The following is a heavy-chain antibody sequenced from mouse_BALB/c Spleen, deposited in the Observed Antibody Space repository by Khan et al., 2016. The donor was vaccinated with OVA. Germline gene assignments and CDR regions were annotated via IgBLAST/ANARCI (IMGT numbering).Heavy chain of an antibody. CDR1: GYTFSSYW. J-gene: IGHJ2*01. CDR2: IYPGNSDT. Sequence: EVQLQQSGTVLARPGASVKMSCKASGYTFSSYWMHWVKQRPGQGLEWIGTIYPGNSDTNYNQKIKGKAKLTAVTTTSTAYMELNSLTNEDSAVYYCTRNGFGNYEIWDYWGQGTTLTVSS. V-gene: IGHV1-5*01. CDR3: TRNGFGNYEIWDY. D-gene: IGHD2-1*01.